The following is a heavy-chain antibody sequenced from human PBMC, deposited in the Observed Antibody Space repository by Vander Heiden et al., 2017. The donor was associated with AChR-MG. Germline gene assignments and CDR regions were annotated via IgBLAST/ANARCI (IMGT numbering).Heavy chain of an antibody. V-gene: IGHV3-23*01. Sequence: EVQLLASGGGLVQPGGSLRLSCAASGFTFSSYAMSWVRQAPGKGLEWVSAISGSGGSTYYAYSVKGRFTISRDNSKNTLYLQMNSLRAEDTAVYYCAKMGSDCYYYYYYMDVWGKGTTVTVSS. D-gene: IGHD2-21*01. CDR2: ISGSGGST. CDR3: AKMGSDCYYYYYYMDV. CDR1: GFTFSSYA. J-gene: IGHJ6*03.